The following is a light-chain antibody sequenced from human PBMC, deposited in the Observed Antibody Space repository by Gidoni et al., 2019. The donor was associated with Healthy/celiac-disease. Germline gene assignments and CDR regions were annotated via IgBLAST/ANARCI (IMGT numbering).Light chain of an antibody. V-gene: IGLV2-14*01. CDR1: SSDVGVYNY. CDR2: DVS. CDR3: SSYTSSSTRV. J-gene: IGLJ1*01. Sequence: QSALTQPASVSGSPGQSITISCTGTSSDVGVYNYVSWYQQHPGKAPKLMIVDVSNRPSGVSNRFSGFKSGNTASLTISGLQAEDEADYYCSSYTSSSTRVFGTGTKVTVL.